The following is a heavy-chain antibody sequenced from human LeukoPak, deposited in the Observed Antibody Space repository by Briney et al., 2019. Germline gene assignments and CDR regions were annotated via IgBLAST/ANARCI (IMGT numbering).Heavy chain of an antibody. V-gene: IGHV1-8*01. CDR1: GYTFTSYD. J-gene: IGHJ4*02. Sequence: ASVKVPCKASGYTFTSYDINWVRQATAQGLEWMGWMNPNSGNTGYAQKFQGRVTMTRNTSISTAYTELSRLSSDDTAVYYCARVDIVATIQFDYWGQGTLVTVSS. CDR2: MNPNSGNT. CDR3: ARVDIVATIQFDY. D-gene: IGHD5-12*01.